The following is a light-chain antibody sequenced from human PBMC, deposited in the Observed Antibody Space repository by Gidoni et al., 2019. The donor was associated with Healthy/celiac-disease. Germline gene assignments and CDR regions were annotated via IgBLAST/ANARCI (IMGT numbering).Light chain of an antibody. CDR2: GAS. Sequence: EIVLTQSPGTLSLSPGERATLSCSASQSVSSSYLAWYQQKPGQAPRLLIYGASSRATGIPDRFSGSGSGTDFTLTISRLEPEDFAVYYCQQYGSSLLFGGGTKVEIK. V-gene: IGKV3-20*01. CDR3: QQYGSSLL. J-gene: IGKJ4*01. CDR1: QSVSSSY.